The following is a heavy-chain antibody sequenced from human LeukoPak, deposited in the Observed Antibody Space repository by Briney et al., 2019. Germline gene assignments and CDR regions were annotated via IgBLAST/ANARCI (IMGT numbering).Heavy chain of an antibody. D-gene: IGHD4-11*01. V-gene: IGHV3-30*18. CDR1: GFPLSAYG. J-gene: IGHJ3*01. Sequence: GKSLRLFCAASGFPLSAYGMQWVRHAPGKGLEGVAVISNDGYNKYYANSVKGRFTISRDSSKNTLYLQMNSLRPEDTAVYSCAKDLTTLFLASDVWGLGTMVTVSS. CDR3: AKDLTTLFLASDV. CDR2: ISNDGYNK.